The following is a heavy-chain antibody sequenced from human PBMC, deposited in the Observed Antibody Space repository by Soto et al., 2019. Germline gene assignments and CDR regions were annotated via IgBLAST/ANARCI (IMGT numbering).Heavy chain of an antibody. V-gene: IGHV3-23*01. Sequence: EVQLLESGGGLVQPGGSLRLSCAASGFTFSNYAVTWVRQAPGKGLEWVSTISGSGGSTYYADSVKGRFTISRDNSKNTLYLQMNSLRAEDTAVYYCAKDPGSSWYELDYWGQGTLVTVSS. CDR3: AKDPGSSWYELDY. CDR2: ISGSGGST. CDR1: GFTFSNYA. D-gene: IGHD6-13*01. J-gene: IGHJ4*02.